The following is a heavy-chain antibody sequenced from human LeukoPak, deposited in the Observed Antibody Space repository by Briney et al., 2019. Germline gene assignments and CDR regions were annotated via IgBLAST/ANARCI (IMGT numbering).Heavy chain of an antibody. J-gene: IGHJ4*02. Sequence: GGSLRLSCAASGFTFNNFAMSWVRQAPGKGLEWVSGISGSGGNTHYADSVKGRFTISRDNSKNTLYLQMNSVRAEDTAVYYCAKGLRGSSYDYWGQGTLVTVSS. V-gene: IGHV3-23*01. CDR3: AKGLRGSSYDY. CDR1: GFTFNNFA. CDR2: ISGSGGNT. D-gene: IGHD6-13*01.